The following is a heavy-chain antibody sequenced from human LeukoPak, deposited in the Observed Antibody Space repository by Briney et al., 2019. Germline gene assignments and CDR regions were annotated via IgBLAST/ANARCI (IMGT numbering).Heavy chain of an antibody. CDR3: AKEMDYDFWSQGYGMDV. D-gene: IGHD3-3*01. CDR1: GFTFSSYG. Sequence: GGSLRLSCAASGFTFSSYGMHWVRQAPGKGLEGVAVISYDGSNKYYADSVKGRFTISRDYSKNTLYLQMNSLRAEDTAVYYCAKEMDYDFWSQGYGMDVWGQGTTVTVSS. CDR2: ISYDGSNK. V-gene: IGHV3-30*18. J-gene: IGHJ6*02.